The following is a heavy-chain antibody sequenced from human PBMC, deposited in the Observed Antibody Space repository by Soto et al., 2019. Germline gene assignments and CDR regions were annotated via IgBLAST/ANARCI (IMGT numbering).Heavy chain of an antibody. D-gene: IGHD3-10*01. V-gene: IGHV3-23*01. CDR2: IGGTGSDT. J-gene: IGHJ5*02. Sequence: QLLESGGGLVQPGGSLRVHCVASGFTFGAYAMTWVRQAPGRGLEWVSSIGGTGSDTYYAASVKGRFTISRDNSKSTLYLQMNNLRAEDTAIYYSAKDAVPYNGQWDWFDTWGQGTLVTVSS. CDR1: GFTFGAYA. CDR3: AKDAVPYNGQWDWFDT.